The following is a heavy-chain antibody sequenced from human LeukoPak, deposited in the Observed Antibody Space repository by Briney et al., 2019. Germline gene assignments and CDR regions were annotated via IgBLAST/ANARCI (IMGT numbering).Heavy chain of an antibody. CDR2: IKGDGSEK. D-gene: IGHD1-20*01. CDR1: GFSFSSSW. CDR3: AKWVVVPITGVHYMDV. J-gene: IGHJ6*03. Sequence: GGSLRLSCAASGFSFSSSWMTWVRQAPGKGLEWVANIKGDGSEKLYVDSVKGRFTISRDNTKNSLHLQMSSLRDEDAAVYYCAKWVVVPITGVHYMDVWGKGTTVTVSS. V-gene: IGHV3-7*01.